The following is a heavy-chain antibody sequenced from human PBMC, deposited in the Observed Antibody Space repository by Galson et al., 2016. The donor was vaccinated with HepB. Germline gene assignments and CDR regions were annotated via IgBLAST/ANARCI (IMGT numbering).Heavy chain of an antibody. V-gene: IGHV3-23*01. CDR2: FRSKDGST. CDR1: GFTFTSSA. CDR3: AKNVLLWFGDSNWFDP. D-gene: IGHD3-10*01. Sequence: LRLSCAASGFTFTSSAMSWVRQAPGTGLQWISTFRSKDGSTFYADSVKGRFTISRDISKNILYLQMNSLRAEDTAVYYCAKNVLLWFGDSNWFDPWGQGTLVIVSS. J-gene: IGHJ5*02.